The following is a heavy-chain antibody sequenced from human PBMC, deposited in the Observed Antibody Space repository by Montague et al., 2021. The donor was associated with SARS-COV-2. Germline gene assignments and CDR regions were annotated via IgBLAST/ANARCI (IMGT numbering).Heavy chain of an antibody. CDR1: GGSISSSTYY. D-gene: IGHD5-12*01. Sequence: SETRSLTCTVSGGSISSSTYYWGWIRQPPGKGLEWIGSIYYSGSTYYNPSLKSRVTISVDTSENQFSLKLSSVTAADTAVYYCARHGWGWLRLLRPFDYWGQGTLVTVSS. V-gene: IGHV4-39*01. J-gene: IGHJ4*02. CDR3: ARHGWGWLRLLRPFDY. CDR2: IYYSGST.